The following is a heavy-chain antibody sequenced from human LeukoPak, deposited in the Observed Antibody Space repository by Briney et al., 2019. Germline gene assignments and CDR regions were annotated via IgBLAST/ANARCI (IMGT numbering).Heavy chain of an antibody. CDR1: GNYW. Sequence: GGSLRLSCAASGNYWMHWVRQAPGKGLVWVSHINSDGSWTSYADSVKGRFTVSKDNAKNTVYLQMNSLRAEDTAVYYCVSFYETYWGRGILVTVSS. V-gene: IGHV3-74*01. D-gene: IGHD2/OR15-2a*01. CDR3: VSFYETY. J-gene: IGHJ4*02. CDR2: INSDGSWT.